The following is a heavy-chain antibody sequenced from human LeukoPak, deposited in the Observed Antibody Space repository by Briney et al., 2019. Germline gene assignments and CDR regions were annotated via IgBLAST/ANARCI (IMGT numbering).Heavy chain of an antibody. J-gene: IGHJ4*02. CDR2: MNPNSDNT. Sequence: ASVKVSCKASGYTFTSYDIHWVRQATGQGLEWMGWMNPNSDNTGYAQKLQGRVTMTRNTSISTAYMELSSLRSEDTAVYYCARGYYDFWSGYYWRQGRMFDYWGQGTLVTVSS. CDR1: GYTFTSYD. CDR3: ARGYYDFWSGYYWRQGRMFDY. V-gene: IGHV1-8*01. D-gene: IGHD3-3*01.